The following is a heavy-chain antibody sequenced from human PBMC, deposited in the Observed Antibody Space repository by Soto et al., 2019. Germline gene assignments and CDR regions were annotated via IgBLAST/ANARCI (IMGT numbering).Heavy chain of an antibody. Sequence: GGSLRLSCAASGFTFSSYSMNWVRQAPGKGLEWVSSISSSSSYIYYADSVKGRFTISRDNAKNSLYLQMNSLRAEDTAVYYCARDALRSGYCSGGSCWSWFDPWGQGTLVTVSS. CDR3: ARDALRSGYCSGGSCWSWFDP. J-gene: IGHJ5*02. V-gene: IGHV3-21*01. D-gene: IGHD2-15*01. CDR1: GFTFSSYS. CDR2: ISSSSSYI.